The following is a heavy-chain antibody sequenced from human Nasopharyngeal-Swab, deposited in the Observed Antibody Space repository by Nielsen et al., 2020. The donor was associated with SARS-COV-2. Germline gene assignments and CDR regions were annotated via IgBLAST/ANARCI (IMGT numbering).Heavy chain of an antibody. CDR3: ARGKVVPAARHYYYYGMDV. J-gene: IGHJ6*02. CDR1: GGSFSGYY. D-gene: IGHD2-2*01. CDR2: INHSGST. V-gene: IGHV4-34*01. Sequence: SETLSLTCAVYGGSFSGYYWSWIRQPPGKGLVWIGEINHSGSTNYNPSLKSRVTISVDTSKNQFSLKLSSVTAADTAVYYCARGKVVPAARHYYYYGMDVWGQGTTVTVSS.